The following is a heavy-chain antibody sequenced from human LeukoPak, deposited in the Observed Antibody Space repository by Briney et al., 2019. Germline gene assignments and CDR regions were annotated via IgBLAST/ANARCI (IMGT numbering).Heavy chain of an antibody. CDR2: IYYSGST. Sequence: SETLSLTCTVSGGSVSSGSYYWSWIRQPPGKGLEWTGYIYYSGSTNYNPSLKSRVTISVDTSKNQFSLKLSSVTAADTAVYYCAREITMVRGGFDLWGRGTLVTVSS. V-gene: IGHV4-61*01. CDR3: AREITMVRGGFDL. J-gene: IGHJ2*01. D-gene: IGHD3-10*01. CDR1: GGSVSSGSYY.